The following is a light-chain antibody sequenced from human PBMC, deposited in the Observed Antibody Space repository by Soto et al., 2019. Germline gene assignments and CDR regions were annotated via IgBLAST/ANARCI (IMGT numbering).Light chain of an antibody. CDR2: KAS. Sequence: DIQMTQSPSTLSASVGDRVLITCRASESISGWLAWYQQKPGRAPNLLIYKASSLASGLPSRFSGRGSGTEFTLTISSLQPDDFATYYCQKYNSYPYTFGQGTKLEIK. CDR1: ESISGW. V-gene: IGKV1-5*03. J-gene: IGKJ2*01. CDR3: QKYNSYPYT.